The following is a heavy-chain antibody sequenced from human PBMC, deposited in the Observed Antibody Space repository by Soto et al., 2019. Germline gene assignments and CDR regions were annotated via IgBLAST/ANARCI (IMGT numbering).Heavy chain of an antibody. CDR2: ILPDETG. J-gene: IGHJ4*02. CDR3: AKDRLPTSGQRFYFDS. CDR1: GFAFSTYA. Sequence: DVNLLQSGGGSAQPGGSLRLSCATSGFAFSTYAMTWVRQVPGRGLEWVSTILPDETGFYTVSVKGRFTISRDNFRGILYLQMNDLWVEDGAIYFCAKDRLPTSGQRFYFDSWGQASLVTVSS. D-gene: IGHD2-15*01. V-gene: IGHV3-23*01.